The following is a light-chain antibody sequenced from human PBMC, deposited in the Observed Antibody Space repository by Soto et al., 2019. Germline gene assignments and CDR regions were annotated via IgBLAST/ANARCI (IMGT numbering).Light chain of an antibody. V-gene: IGLV2-14*01. CDR2: EVS. CDR3: NSYRSSITPVV. J-gene: IGLJ2*01. CDR1: SSDVGGYNY. Sequence: QSALTQPASVSGSPGQSITISCTGTSSDVGGYNYVSWYQQHPGKAPKLMISEVSYRPSGVSSRFSGSKSGNTASLTISGLQAEDEADYYCNSYRSSITPVVFGGGTKLTVL.